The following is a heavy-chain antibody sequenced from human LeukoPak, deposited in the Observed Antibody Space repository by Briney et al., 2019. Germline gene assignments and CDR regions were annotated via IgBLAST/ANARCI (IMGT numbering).Heavy chain of an antibody. CDR1: GFSFSTSN. J-gene: IGHJ4*02. CDR3: ARVLRDLVRGFDY. CDR2: ISGSSNYI. D-gene: IGHD3-16*01. Sequence: PGGSLRLSCEASGFSFSTSNRIWVRQAPGKGLEWVSFISGSSNYIYYADSVKGRFTISRDNAKNSLYLQMDSLRAEDTAGYYCARVLRDLVRGFDYWGQGTLVTVSS. V-gene: IGHV3-21*01.